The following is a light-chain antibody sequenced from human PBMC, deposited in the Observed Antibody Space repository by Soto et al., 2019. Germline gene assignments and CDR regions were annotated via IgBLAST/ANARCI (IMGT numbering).Light chain of an antibody. CDR1: SSDVGSYNL. Sequence: QSALTQPASVSGSPGQSITISCTGTSSDVGSYNLVSWYQQHPGKAPKLMIYEGNERPSGVSNRFSGSKSGNTASLTISGLQAEDEADYYCCSYAGSSTWVFGGGNKLPV. V-gene: IGLV2-23*01. J-gene: IGLJ3*02. CDR2: EGN. CDR3: CSYAGSSTWV.